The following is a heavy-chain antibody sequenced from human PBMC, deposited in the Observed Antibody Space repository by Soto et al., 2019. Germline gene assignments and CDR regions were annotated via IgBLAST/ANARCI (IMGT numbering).Heavy chain of an antibody. J-gene: IGHJ3*02. Sequence: GESLKISGKGSGYSFSNFWIGWVRQMPGKGLEWMAIIYPGDSDAKYSPSFQGRVTVSADTSITTAYLRWSSLEASDTAMYFCATHPWGLIVPSAPPNSFDIWGQGTMVTVSS. D-gene: IGHD3-16*01. CDR1: GYSFSNFW. CDR2: IYPGDSDA. CDR3: ATHPWGLIVPSAPPNSFDI. V-gene: IGHV5-51*01.